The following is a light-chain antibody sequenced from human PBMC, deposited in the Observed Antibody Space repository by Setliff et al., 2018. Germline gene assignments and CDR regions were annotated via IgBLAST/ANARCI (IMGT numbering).Light chain of an antibody. Sequence: SYELTQPPSVSVAPGQTASITCGGNNIGSKAVHWYQQKPGQAPVLVLYDDSDRPSGIPERFSGSNSGNTATLTISRVEAGDEADYFCQVWDSISDHFYVFGLGTKGTVL. CDR2: DDS. CDR3: QVWDSISDHFYV. V-gene: IGLV3-21*02. J-gene: IGLJ1*01. CDR1: NIGSKA.